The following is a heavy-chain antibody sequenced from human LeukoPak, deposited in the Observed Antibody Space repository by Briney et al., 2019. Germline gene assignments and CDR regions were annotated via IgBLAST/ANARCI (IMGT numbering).Heavy chain of an antibody. D-gene: IGHD3-3*01. V-gene: IGHV1-18*01. CDR2: ISAYNGNT. CDR3: ARVSERITIFGVVIACFDY. Sequence: GASVKVSCKASGYTFTSYGISWVRQAPGQGLEWMGWISAYNGNTNYAQKLQGRVTMTTDTSTSTAYMELRSLRSDDTAVYYCARVSERITIFGVVIACFDYWGQGTLVTVSS. CDR1: GYTFTSYG. J-gene: IGHJ4*02.